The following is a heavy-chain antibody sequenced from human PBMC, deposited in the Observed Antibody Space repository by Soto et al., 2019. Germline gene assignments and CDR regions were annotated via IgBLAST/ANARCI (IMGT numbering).Heavy chain of an antibody. CDR1: GFTFNTYA. V-gene: IGHV3-23*01. Sequence: VQVLDSGGGLVQPGGSLRLSCAASGFTFNTYAMSWVRQAPGKGLEWVASSSGSGGRTYYADSGKGRFTISRDNSRNTVYLQMNSLRAEDTAVYYCATEGHGGNYCDSGASLYYFDYWGRGTLVTVSS. CDR3: ATEGHGGNYCDSGASLYYFDY. CDR2: SSGSGGRT. J-gene: IGHJ4*02. D-gene: IGHD3-22*01.